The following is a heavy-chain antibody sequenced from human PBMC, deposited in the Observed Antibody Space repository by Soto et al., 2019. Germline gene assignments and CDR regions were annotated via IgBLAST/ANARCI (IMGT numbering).Heavy chain of an antibody. D-gene: IGHD3-10*01. V-gene: IGHV4-39*01. Sequence: PSETLSLTCTVSGGSISSSSYYWGWIRQPPGKGLEWIGSIYYSGSTYYNPSLKSRVTISVDTSKNQFSLKLSTVTAADTAVYYCASYYYGSGRAAGYFDYWGQGTLVTVSS. CDR1: GGSISSSSYY. CDR3: ASYYYGSGRAAGYFDY. CDR2: IYYSGST. J-gene: IGHJ4*02.